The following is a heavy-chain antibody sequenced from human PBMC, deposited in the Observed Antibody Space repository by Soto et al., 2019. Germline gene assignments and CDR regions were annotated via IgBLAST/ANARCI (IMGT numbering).Heavy chain of an antibody. CDR1: GFTFSSHA. D-gene: IGHD5-12*01. CDR2: IWYDGSKK. Sequence: LRLSCAASGFTFSSHAMHWVRQAPGKGLEWVAVIWYDGSKKYYGDSVKGRFTVARDDSKSTLSLQMNSLRVEDTAVYYCARDPGYSGFDFDYWGQGTLVTVSS. CDR3: ARDPGYSGFDFDY. V-gene: IGHV3-33*01. J-gene: IGHJ4*02.